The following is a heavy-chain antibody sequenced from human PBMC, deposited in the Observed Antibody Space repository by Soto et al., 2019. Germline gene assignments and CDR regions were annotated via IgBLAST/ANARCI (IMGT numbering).Heavy chain of an antibody. V-gene: IGHV3-7*04. CDR3: ARAVRFLEWLFRTTEKFDY. CDR2: IKQDGSEK. J-gene: IGHJ4*02. CDR1: GFTFSSYW. D-gene: IGHD3-3*01. Sequence: GGSLRLSCAASGFTFSSYWMSWVRQAPGKGLEWVANIKQDGSEKYYVDSVKGRFTISRDNAKNSLYLQMNSLRAEDTAVYYCARAVRFLEWLFRTTEKFDYWGQGTLVTVSS.